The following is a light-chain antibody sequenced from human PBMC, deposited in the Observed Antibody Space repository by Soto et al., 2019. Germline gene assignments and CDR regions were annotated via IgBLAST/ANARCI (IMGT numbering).Light chain of an antibody. J-gene: IGKJ4*01. CDR2: GAS. CDR1: QSVSSSY. Sequence: DTVLTQSPGTLSLSPGERATLSCRASQSVSSSYLAWYQQKPGQAPRLLIYGASSRATGIPDRFSGSGSGTDFTLTISSLQPEDFATYYCQQANSFPLTFGGGTKVDIK. CDR3: QQANSFPLT. V-gene: IGKV3-20*01.